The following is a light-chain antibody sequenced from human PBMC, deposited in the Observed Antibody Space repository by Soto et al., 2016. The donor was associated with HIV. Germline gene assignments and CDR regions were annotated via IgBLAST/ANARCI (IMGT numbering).Light chain of an antibody. CDR2: GAS. J-gene: IGKJ5*01. V-gene: IGKV1-8*01. Sequence: AIRMTQSPSSLSASTGDRVTITCRASQGISNFLAWYQQKPGKAPKLLIYGASTLQSGVSSKFSGSRSGTDFTLTISSLQPEDFATYYCQQYFSTPPITFGQGTRLEIK. CDR1: QGISNF. CDR3: QQYFSTPPIT.